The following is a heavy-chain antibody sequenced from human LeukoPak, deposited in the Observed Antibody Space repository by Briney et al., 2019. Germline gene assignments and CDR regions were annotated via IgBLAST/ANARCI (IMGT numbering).Heavy chain of an antibody. V-gene: IGHV3-33*01. Sequence: PGGSLRLSCAASGFTFRSYGMHWVRQAPGEGLEWVAVIWYDGSNKNYADSVKGRFTISRDNSKNTLYLQMNSLRAEDTAVYYCARDRAAAMEYYYTDVWGKGTTVTVSS. D-gene: IGHD2-2*01. J-gene: IGHJ6*03. CDR1: GFTFRSYG. CDR2: IWYDGSNK. CDR3: ARDRAAAMEYYYTDV.